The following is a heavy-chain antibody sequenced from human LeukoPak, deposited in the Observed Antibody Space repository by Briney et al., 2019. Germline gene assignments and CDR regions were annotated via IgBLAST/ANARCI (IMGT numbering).Heavy chain of an antibody. CDR2: INPNSGGT. CDR3: AREGTIFGVVIPMDV. V-gene: IGHV1-2*06. Sequence: ASVKVSCKASGYTFTGYYMHWVRQAPGQGLEWMGRINPNSGGTNYAQKFQGRVTMTRDTSISTAYMELSRLRSDDTAVYYCAREGTIFGVVIPMDVWGKGTTVTVSS. D-gene: IGHD3-3*01. J-gene: IGHJ6*03. CDR1: GYTFTGYY.